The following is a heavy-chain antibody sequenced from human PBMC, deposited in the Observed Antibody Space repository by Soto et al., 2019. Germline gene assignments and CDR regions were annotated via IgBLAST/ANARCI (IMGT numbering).Heavy chain of an antibody. Sequence: QPGGSLRLYCAASGFTVSTKYMSWVRQAPGKGLEWVSVIYSGGSTFYADSVRGRFTISRDNSKNTVNLQMNSLRAEDTAVYYCARDTWAADYWGQGTLVTVSS. D-gene: IGHD3-16*01. V-gene: IGHV3-66*01. J-gene: IGHJ4*02. CDR3: ARDTWAADY. CDR2: IYSGGST. CDR1: GFTVSTKY.